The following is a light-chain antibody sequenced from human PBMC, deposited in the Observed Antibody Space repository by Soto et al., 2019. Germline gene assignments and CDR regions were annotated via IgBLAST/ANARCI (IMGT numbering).Light chain of an antibody. CDR1: RDISNF. J-gene: IGKJ5*01. V-gene: IGKV1-39*01. CDR2: AAS. CDR3: QQSFSTPS. Sequence: DIQMTQSPSSLSASVGERVTITCQASRDISNFLNWYQHKPGKAPKLPIYAASSLQSGVPSRFTVSVSRTDFSLTISSLQPEDFATYYCQQSFSTPSFGQGTRLEI.